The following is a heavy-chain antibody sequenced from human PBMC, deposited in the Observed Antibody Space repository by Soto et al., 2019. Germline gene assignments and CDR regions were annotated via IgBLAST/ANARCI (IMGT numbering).Heavy chain of an antibody. Sequence: SETLSLTCAVSGGSISSGGYSWSWIRQPPGKGLEWIGYIYHSGSTYYNPSLKSRVTISVDRSKNQFSLKLSSVTAADTAVYYCARDYGSGSYYWFDPRGQGTLVTVSS. D-gene: IGHD3-10*01. CDR2: IYHSGST. J-gene: IGHJ5*02. CDR1: GGSISSGGYS. CDR3: ARDYGSGSYYWFDP. V-gene: IGHV4-30-2*01.